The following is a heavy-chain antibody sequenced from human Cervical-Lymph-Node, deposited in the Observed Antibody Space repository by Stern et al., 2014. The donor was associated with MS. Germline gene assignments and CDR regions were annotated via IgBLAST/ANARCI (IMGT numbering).Heavy chain of an antibody. CDR1: GGTLNRDG. CDR3: ARALGHFDFRSGSTIAYYYYGMDV. Sequence: VQLVESGTEVKKPGSSVKVACKASGGTLNRDGTNWVRQAPGQGLEWMGGIIPVYATATYAQKFQGRVTITADDSTSTAYMELSSLRSEDTAVYYCARALGHFDFRSGSTIAYYYYGMDVWGQGTTVTFSS. V-gene: IGHV1-69*01. D-gene: IGHD3-3*01. CDR2: IIPVYATA. J-gene: IGHJ6*02.